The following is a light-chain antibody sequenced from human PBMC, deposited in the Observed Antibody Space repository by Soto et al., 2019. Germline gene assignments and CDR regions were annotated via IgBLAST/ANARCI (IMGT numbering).Light chain of an antibody. CDR3: QQYNNCPRT. CDR2: GAS. J-gene: IGKJ1*01. CDR1: QSVSSN. Sequence: EIVMTHSPPPLYASPGERAILSCSASQSVSSNLAWYQQKPGQAPRLLIYGASTRATGIPARFSGSGSGTEFTLTISSLQSEDVAVYYCQQYNNCPRTFGQGTKVDIK. V-gene: IGKV3-15*01.